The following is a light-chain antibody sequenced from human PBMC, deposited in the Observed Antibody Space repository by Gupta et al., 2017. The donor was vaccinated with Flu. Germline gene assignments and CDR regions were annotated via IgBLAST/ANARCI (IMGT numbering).Light chain of an antibody. V-gene: IGKV3-11*01. J-gene: IGKJ2*03. CDR1: QSVSSY. Sequence: EIVLTQSPATLSLSPGERATLSCRASQSVSSYLAWYQQKPGQAPRLLIYDAFYRPTGITATFSRNRSGTHFTLTSSSTENADLAVFYGQHRSNLYSYGQGTKMEIK. CDR2: DAF. CDR3: QHRSNLYS.